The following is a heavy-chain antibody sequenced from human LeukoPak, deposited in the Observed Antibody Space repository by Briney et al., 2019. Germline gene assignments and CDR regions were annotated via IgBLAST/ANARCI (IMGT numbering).Heavy chain of an antibody. J-gene: IGHJ4*02. D-gene: IGHD3-9*01. CDR3: ASNPYDILTGYFIHFDY. Sequence: GGSLRLSCAASGFTFSSYLMSWVRQAPGKGLEWVANIKQDGSEKYYVDSVKGRFTISRDNAKNSLYLQMNSLRAEDTAVYYCASNPYDILTGYFIHFDYWGQGTLVTVSS. CDR1: GFTFSSYL. V-gene: IGHV3-7*01. CDR2: IKQDGSEK.